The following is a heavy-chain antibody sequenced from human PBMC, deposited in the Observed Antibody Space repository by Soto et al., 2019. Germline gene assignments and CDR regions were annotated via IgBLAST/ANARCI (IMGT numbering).Heavy chain of an antibody. CDR1: GGSISPSY. CDR3: AAGLDHNEVGY. V-gene: IGHV4-59*01. D-gene: IGHD2-2*03. J-gene: IGHJ4*02. Sequence: QVRLQESGPGLVKPSETLSLTCTVSGGSISPSYWSWVRQPPGKRPEWIGCIYYTGNTHYTPSLKSRVTISRDTSKDQFSLELTSVTAADTAMYLCAAGLDHNEVGYWGQGTLVTVSS. CDR2: IYYTGNT.